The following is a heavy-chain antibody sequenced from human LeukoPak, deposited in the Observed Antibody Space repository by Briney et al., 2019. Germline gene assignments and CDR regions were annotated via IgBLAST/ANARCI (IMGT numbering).Heavy chain of an antibody. CDR1: GGSISSSSYY. CDR2: IYTSGST. CDR3: ARSKDETYYDFWSGYPRYFDL. J-gene: IGHJ2*01. V-gene: IGHV4-61*02. D-gene: IGHD3-3*01. Sequence: SETLSLTCTVSGGSISSSSYYWSWIRQPAGKGLEWIGRIYTSGSTNYNPSLKSRVTMSVDTSKNQFSLKLSSVTAADTAVYYCARSKDETYYDFWSGYPRYFDLWGRGTLVTVSS.